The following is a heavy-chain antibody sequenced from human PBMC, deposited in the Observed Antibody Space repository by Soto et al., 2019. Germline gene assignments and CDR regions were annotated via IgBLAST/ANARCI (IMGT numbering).Heavy chain of an antibody. CDR3: AHRPYYYGDCGAFDI. CDR1: GGSISSGGYS. CDR2: ILWDDGK. Sequence: TLSLTCTVPGGSISSGGYSWSWIRQPPGKALEWLALILWDDGKHYSPSLNSRLTITKDTSKNQVVLTMTDMDPVDTATFYCAHRPYYYGDCGAFDIWGQGTMVTVSS. J-gene: IGHJ3*02. D-gene: IGHD4-17*01. V-gene: IGHV2-5*08.